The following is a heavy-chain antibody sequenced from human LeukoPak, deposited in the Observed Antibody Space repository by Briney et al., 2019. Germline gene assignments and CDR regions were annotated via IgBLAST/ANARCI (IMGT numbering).Heavy chain of an antibody. J-gene: IGHJ4*02. CDR2: ISYDGRDE. CDR3: AREDRGWYPAY. V-gene: IGHV3-30*04. CDR1: GFSFGDYA. D-gene: IGHD6-19*01. Sequence: PGRSLRLSCAASGFSFGDYAMHWVRQAPGKGLGWVALISYDGRDEYYADSVKGRFTISRDNPKNTVSLQMNSLRPEDTAVYYCAREDRGWYPAYWGQGTLVTVSS.